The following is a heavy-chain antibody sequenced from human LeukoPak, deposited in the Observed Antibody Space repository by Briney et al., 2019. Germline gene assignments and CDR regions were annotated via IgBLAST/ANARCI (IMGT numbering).Heavy chain of an antibody. V-gene: IGHV3-23*01. CDR3: ARGGGRHVEY. CDR1: GYTFSTYA. Sequence: GGSLRLSCAASGYTFSTYAMSWVRQAPGRGLEWVSAISDSGGSTYNADSVKGRFTISRDNAKNTLYLQMNSLRAEGTAVYYCARGGGRHVEYWGQGNLVTVSS. D-gene: IGHD3-16*01. CDR2: ISDSGGST. J-gene: IGHJ4*02.